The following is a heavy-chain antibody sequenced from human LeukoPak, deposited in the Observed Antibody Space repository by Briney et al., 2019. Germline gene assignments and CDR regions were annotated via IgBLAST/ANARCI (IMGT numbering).Heavy chain of an antibody. D-gene: IGHD6-13*01. V-gene: IGHV3-23*01. CDR1: GFTFSNYA. Sequence: GGSLRLSCAASGFTFSNYAMSWVRQAPGKGLEWVSGISGSGGSTYYADSVKGRFTISRDNSKNTLYLQMNSLGAEDTAVYYCAGRHSGSWFFGNWGQGTLVTVSS. CDR2: ISGSGGST. J-gene: IGHJ4*02. CDR3: AGRHSGSWFFGN.